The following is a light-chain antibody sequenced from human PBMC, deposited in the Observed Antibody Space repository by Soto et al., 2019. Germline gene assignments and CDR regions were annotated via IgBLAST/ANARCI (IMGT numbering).Light chain of an antibody. CDR3: QQRSNWPLLT. Sequence: IVLTQSPATLSLSPGERATLSCRASQSVSSYLAWYQQKPGQAPRLLIYDASNRATGIPGRFSGSGSGTDFTLTISSLVPEDFAVYHCQQRSNWPLLTFGGGTKVEIK. J-gene: IGKJ4*01. V-gene: IGKV3-11*01. CDR2: DAS. CDR1: QSVSSY.